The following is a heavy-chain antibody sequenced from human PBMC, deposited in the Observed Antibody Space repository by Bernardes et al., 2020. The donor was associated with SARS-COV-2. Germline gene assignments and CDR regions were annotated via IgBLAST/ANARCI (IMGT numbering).Heavy chain of an antibody. CDR2: FDPEDGET. CDR1: GYTLSELS. V-gene: IGHV1-24*01. Sequence: ASAKVSCKVSGYTLSELSMHWVRQAPGKGLEWMGGFDPEDGETIYAQKFQGRVTMTEDTSTDTAYMELSSLRSEDTAVYYCATGTYYYDSRSPPGNWFDPWGQGTLVTVSS. D-gene: IGHD3-22*01. J-gene: IGHJ5*02. CDR3: ATGTYYYDSRSPPGNWFDP.